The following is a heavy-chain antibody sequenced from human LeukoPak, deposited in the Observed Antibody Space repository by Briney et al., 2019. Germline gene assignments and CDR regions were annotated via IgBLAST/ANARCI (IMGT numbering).Heavy chain of an antibody. Sequence: PSETLSFTCTVSGGSISSYYWSWIRQPAGKGLEWIGRIYTSGSTNYNPSLKSRVTMSVDTSKNQFSLKLSSVTAADTAVYYCAREGGSSGWPTFDYWGQGTLVTVSS. CDR2: IYTSGST. J-gene: IGHJ4*02. V-gene: IGHV4-4*07. CDR1: GGSISSYY. CDR3: AREGGSSGWPTFDY. D-gene: IGHD6-19*01.